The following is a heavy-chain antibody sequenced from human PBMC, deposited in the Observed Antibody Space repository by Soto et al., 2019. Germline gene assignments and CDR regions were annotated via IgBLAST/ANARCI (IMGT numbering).Heavy chain of an antibody. Sequence: SETLSLTCTVSGGSISSSSYYWGWIRQPPGKGLEWIGSIYYSGSTYYNPSLKSRVTISVDTSKNQFSLKLSSVTAADTAVYYCARRRGDYYDSSGYLYYFDYWGQGTLVTVSS. V-gene: IGHV4-39*01. J-gene: IGHJ4*02. CDR3: ARRRGDYYDSSGYLYYFDY. CDR1: GGSISSSSYY. D-gene: IGHD3-22*01. CDR2: IYYSGST.